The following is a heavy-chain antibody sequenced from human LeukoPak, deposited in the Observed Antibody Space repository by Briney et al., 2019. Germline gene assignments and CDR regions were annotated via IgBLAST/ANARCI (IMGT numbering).Heavy chain of an antibody. V-gene: IGHV4-59*01. D-gene: IGHD4-17*01. J-gene: IGHJ2*01. CDR2: IHYSGRS. CDR3: ARDQTTVTTAAWYFDL. CDR1: GGSISTYY. Sequence: SETLSLTCTVSGGSISTYYWSWIRQPPGKGLELVGSIHYSGRSNSNPSLTGRLTKSVATSKNQFSLKLSYVTASDTAVYYCARDQTTVTTAAWYFDLWGRGTLVTVSS.